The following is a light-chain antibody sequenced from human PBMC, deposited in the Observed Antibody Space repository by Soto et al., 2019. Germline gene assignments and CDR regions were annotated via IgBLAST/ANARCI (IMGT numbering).Light chain of an antibody. J-gene: IGKJ5*01. Sequence: EIVLTQSPATLSLSPGERATLSCRASQSVISYLDWYQQKPGQAPRLLIYDASNRATGIPARFSGSGSGTDFTLTISSLEPEDFAVYYCQQRSNWPPTFGQGTRLEIK. CDR3: QQRSNWPPT. V-gene: IGKV3-11*01. CDR2: DAS. CDR1: QSVISY.